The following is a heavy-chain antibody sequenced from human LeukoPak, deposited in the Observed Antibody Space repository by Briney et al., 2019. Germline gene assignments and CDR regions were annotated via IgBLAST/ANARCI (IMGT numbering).Heavy chain of an antibody. D-gene: IGHD3-3*01. CDR2: INPNSGGT. J-gene: IGHJ4*02. Sequence: ASVKVSCKASGYTFTGYYMHWVRQAPGQGLEWMGWINPNSGGTNYAQKFQGRVTMTRDTSISTAYMELSRLRSDDTAVYYCARASGYYDFWSGRYYFDYWGQGTLVTVSS. CDR3: ARASGYYDFWSGRYYFDY. V-gene: IGHV1-2*02. CDR1: GYTFTGYY.